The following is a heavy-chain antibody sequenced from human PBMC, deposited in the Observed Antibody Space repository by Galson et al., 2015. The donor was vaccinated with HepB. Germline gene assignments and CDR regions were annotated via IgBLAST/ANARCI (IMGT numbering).Heavy chain of an antibody. CDR2: ISYNENNR. D-gene: IGHD1-14*01. CDR1: GFIFSNYV. CDR3: GGNGY. Sequence: SLRLSCAASGFIFSNYVVHWVRQAPGKGLEWVAVISYNENNRYCADSVKGRFTISRDNSKNTLYLQMDSLRDEDTAVYYCGGNGYWGQGTLVTVSS. J-gene: IGHJ4*02. V-gene: IGHV3-30*03.